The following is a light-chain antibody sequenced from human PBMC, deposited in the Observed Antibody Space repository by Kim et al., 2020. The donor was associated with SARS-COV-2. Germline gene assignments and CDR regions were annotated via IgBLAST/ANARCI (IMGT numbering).Light chain of an antibody. CDR2: DVN. CDR1: SSDIGGSKY. CDR3: TSYTSSCTVV. Sequence: QSALTQPPSVSGSPGQSVTISCTGSSSDIGGSKYVSWYQQHPGKAPKLMIYDVNNRPSGVPDRFSASKSGNTASLTISGLQAEDEADYYCTSYTSSCTVVFGRGTQLTVL. V-gene: IGLV2-14*03. J-gene: IGLJ2*01.